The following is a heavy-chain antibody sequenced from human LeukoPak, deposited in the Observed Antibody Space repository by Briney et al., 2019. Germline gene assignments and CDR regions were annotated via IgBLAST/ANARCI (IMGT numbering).Heavy chain of an antibody. V-gene: IGHV1-3*04. Sequence: ASVKVSCKASGYTFTTYPIHWVRQAPGQSLEWMGWINTGGGNTRYSQKLQGRVTITRDTSASTAYMELTSLRSEDTAAYYCARRGGKGYDFWSGYYSFDYWGQGTLVTVSS. CDR3: ARRGGKGYDFWSGYYSFDY. D-gene: IGHD3-3*01. J-gene: IGHJ4*02. CDR1: GYTFTTYP. CDR2: INTGGGNT.